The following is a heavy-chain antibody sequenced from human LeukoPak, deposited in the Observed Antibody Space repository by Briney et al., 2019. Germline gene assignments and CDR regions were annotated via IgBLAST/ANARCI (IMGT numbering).Heavy chain of an antibody. CDR1: GGSISSGDYH. Sequence: SETLSLTCTVSGGSISSGDYHWGWMRQSPGKGLEWTGSSNYRGFIHHNPSLKSRVTISVDTSTNQFSLKLSSVTAADTAVYYCARHVGQNRWYFDYWGQGTMVTVSS. D-gene: IGHD1-14*01. CDR3: ARHVGQNRWYFDY. CDR2: SNYRGFI. J-gene: IGHJ4*02. V-gene: IGHV4-39*01.